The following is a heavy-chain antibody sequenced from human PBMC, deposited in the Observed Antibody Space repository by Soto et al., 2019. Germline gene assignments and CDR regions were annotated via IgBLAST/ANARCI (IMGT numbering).Heavy chain of an antibody. CDR3: ARDLAWKRGKVGRYYYGMDV. CDR1: GFIFSDYY. Sequence: PGGSLRLSCAASGFIFSDYYMSWVRQTPWKGLEWVSYISTRSTYTNYADSVKVRFTISRDNTKNSLYLQMESMRVEDTAVYYCARDLAWKRGKVGRYYYGMDVWGKGTTVTVSS. D-gene: IGHD1-1*01. CDR2: ISTRSTYT. J-gene: IGHJ6*04. V-gene: IGHV3-11*06.